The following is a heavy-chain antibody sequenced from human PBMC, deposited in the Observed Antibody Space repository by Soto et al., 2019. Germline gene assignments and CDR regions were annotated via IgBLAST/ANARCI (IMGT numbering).Heavy chain of an antibody. CDR2: GNGDGSST. J-gene: IGHJ4*02. CDR1: GFTFTHYR. V-gene: IGHV3-74*01. CDR3: ARAGDRNYVYDF. Sequence: EVQFVESGGGLVQPGGSLRLSCAASGFTFTHYRIHWVRQAPGKGLVWVSPGNGDGSSTNYADSVKGRFTISRDTARNTVYLQMNSLRAEDTDVYYCARAGDRNYVYDFWGQGTLGTVSS. D-gene: IGHD3-16*01.